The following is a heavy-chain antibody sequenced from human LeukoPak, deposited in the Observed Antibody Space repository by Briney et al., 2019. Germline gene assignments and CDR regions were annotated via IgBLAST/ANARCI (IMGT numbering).Heavy chain of an antibody. CDR1: GFTFSSYE. V-gene: IGHV3-48*03. CDR2: ISSSGSTI. CDR3: ARGGGGYSGYDETGSFGY. J-gene: IGHJ4*02. Sequence: PGGSLKLSCAASGFTFSSYEMNWVRQAPGKGLEWVSYISSSGSTIYYADSVKGRFTISRDNAKNSLYLQMNSLRAEDTAVYYCARGGGGYSGYDETGSFGYWGQGTLVTVSS. D-gene: IGHD5-12*01.